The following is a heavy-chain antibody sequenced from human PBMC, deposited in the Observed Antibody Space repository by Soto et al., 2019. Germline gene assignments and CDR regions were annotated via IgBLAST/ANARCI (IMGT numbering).Heavy chain of an antibody. CDR2: IIPILDVT. CDR3: ARGATGRGSESRFEI. CDR1: GDTFRTYP. J-gene: IGHJ3*02. D-gene: IGHD2-8*02. Sequence: QVQLVQSGAEVKEPGSSVKVSCKLSGDTFRTYPITWVRQAPGQGLEWMGRIIPILDVTDYAQRFQGSLTVTADKSTATAYMEMSSLRSDDTAMFYCARGATGRGSESRFEIWGRGTMVTVSS. V-gene: IGHV1-69*02.